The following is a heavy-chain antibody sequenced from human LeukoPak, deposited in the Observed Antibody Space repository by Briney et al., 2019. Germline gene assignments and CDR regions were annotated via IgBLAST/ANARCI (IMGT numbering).Heavy chain of an antibody. CDR3: ARLRLTYYDFWPYYFDY. J-gene: IGHJ4*02. CDR1: GYSFTSYW. Sequence: GESLKISCKGSGYSFTSYWIGWVRQMPGKGLEWMGIIYPGDSDTRYSPSFQGQVTISVDKSISTAYLQWSSLKASDTAMYYCARLRLTYYDFWPYYFDYWGQGTLVTVSS. V-gene: IGHV5-51*01. D-gene: IGHD3-3*01. CDR2: IYPGDSDT.